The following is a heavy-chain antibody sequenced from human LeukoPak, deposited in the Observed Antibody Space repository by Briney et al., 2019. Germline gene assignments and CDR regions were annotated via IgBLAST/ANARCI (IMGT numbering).Heavy chain of an antibody. J-gene: IGHJ5*02. V-gene: IGHV4-59*08. D-gene: IGHD6-19*01. CDR3: ARTIAVAGPRNFNWFDP. CDR2: IYYSGST. CDR1: GGSISSYY. Sequence: NTSETLSLTCTVSGGSISSYYWSWIRQPPGKGLEWIGYIYYSGSTNYNPSLKSRVTISVDTSKNQFSLKLSSVTAADTAVYYCARTIAVAGPRNFNWFDPWGQGTLVTVSS.